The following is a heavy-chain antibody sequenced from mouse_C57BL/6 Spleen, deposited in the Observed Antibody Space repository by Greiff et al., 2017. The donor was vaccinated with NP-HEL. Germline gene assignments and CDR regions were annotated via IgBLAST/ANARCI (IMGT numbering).Heavy chain of an antibody. V-gene: IGHV1-15*01. Sequence: QVQLQQSGAELVRPGASVTLSCKASGYTFTDYEMHWVKQTPVHGLEWIGAIDPETGGTAYNQKFKGKAILTADKSSSTAYMELRSLTSEYSAVYYCTRTDYSKYEGFAYWGQGTLVTVSA. CDR3: TRTDYSKYEGFAY. D-gene: IGHD2-5*01. CDR2: IDPETGGT. CDR1: GYTFTDYE. J-gene: IGHJ3*01.